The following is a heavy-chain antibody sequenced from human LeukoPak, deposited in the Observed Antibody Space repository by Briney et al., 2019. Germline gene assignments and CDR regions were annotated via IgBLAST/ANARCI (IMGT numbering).Heavy chain of an antibody. Sequence: GGSLRLSRTASGFTFNNAWMSWVRQDPGKGLEWVGRIKSKTDGGTTDYAAPVKGRFTISRDDSKNTLYLQMNSLKTEDTAVYYCTTVRLGNNWFDPWGQGTLVTVSS. CDR2: IKSKTDGGTT. CDR3: TTVRLGNNWFDP. CDR1: GFTFNNAW. V-gene: IGHV3-15*01. D-gene: IGHD7-27*01. J-gene: IGHJ5*02.